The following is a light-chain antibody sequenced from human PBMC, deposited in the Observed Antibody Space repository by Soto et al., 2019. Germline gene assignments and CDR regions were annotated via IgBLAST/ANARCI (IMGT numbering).Light chain of an antibody. V-gene: IGKV1-5*03. CDR3: QQYNGYWT. CDR1: QSISDL. J-gene: IGKJ1*01. Sequence: DIPMTQSPSTLSASVGDRVTITCRASQSISDLLAWYQQKPGKAPKLLIYKASSLKSGVPSRFIGSGSGTEFTLTISSLQPDDFASYYCQQYNGYWTFGQGTKVEIK. CDR2: KAS.